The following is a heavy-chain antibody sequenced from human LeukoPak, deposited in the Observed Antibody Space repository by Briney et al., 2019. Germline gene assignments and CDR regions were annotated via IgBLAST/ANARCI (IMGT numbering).Heavy chain of an antibody. V-gene: IGHV3-9*01. Sequence: PGESLRLSCAASGFTFDDYAMHWVRQAPGKGLEWVSGISWNSGSIGYADSVKGRFTISRDNAKNSLYLQMNSLRAEDTALYYCAKDIAAAGINWFDPWGQGTLVTVSS. D-gene: IGHD6-13*01. J-gene: IGHJ5*02. CDR1: GFTFDDYA. CDR2: ISWNSGSI. CDR3: AKDIAAAGINWFDP.